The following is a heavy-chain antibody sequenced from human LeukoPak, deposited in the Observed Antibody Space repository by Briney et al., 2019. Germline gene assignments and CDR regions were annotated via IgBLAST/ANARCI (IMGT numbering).Heavy chain of an antibody. V-gene: IGHV3-48*03. Sequence: GGSLRLSCAASGFTFSSYEMNWVRQAPGKGLEWVSYISSSGDTIHYADSVKGRFTISRDNAKNSLYLQMNSLKAQDTAVYYCARRRDSGSLQHFDYWGQGTLVTVSS. CDR2: ISSSGDTI. CDR3: ARRRDSGSLQHFDY. CDR1: GFTFSSYE. D-gene: IGHD1-26*01. J-gene: IGHJ4*02.